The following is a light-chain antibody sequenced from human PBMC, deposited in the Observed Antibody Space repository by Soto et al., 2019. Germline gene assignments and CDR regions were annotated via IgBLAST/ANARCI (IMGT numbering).Light chain of an antibody. V-gene: IGLV2-14*01. CDR3: SSYSSVTTLWV. CDR2: EVS. Sequence: QSALTQPASVSGSPGQSITISCTGTSSDVGGYNYVSWYQQHPGKAPKLIIYEVSNRPPGVSNRFSGSKSGNTASLTVSGLQAEDVADYYCSSYSSVTTLWVFGGGTKLTVL. CDR1: SSDVGGYNY. J-gene: IGLJ3*02.